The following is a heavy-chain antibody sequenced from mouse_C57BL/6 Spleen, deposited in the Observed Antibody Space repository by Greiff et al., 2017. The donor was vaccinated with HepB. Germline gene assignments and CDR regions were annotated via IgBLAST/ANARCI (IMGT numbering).Heavy chain of an antibody. CDR3: ARSNYYDYDGVAY. D-gene: IGHD2-4*01. Sequence: VQLQESDAELVKPGASVKISCKVSGYTFTDHTIHWMKQRPEQGLEWIGYIYTRDGSTKYNEKFKGKATLTADKSSRTAYMKLNSLTSEDSAVYFCARSNYYDYDGVAYWGQGTLVTVSA. V-gene: IGHV1-78*01. J-gene: IGHJ3*01. CDR2: IYTRDGST. CDR1: GYTFTDHT.